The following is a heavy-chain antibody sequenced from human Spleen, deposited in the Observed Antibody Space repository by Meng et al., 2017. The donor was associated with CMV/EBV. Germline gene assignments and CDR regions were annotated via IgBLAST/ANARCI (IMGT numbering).Heavy chain of an antibody. D-gene: IGHD6-6*01. Sequence: GESLKISCAASGFPFSVYWMHWVRQAPGKGLVWVSRINRDGSITDYADSVKGRFTISRDNAKNTVYLQMNSLRVEDSAVYYCARTARLFPSEYWGQGRLVTVSS. CDR2: INRDGSIT. CDR1: GFPFSVYW. CDR3: ARTARLFPSEY. J-gene: IGHJ4*02. V-gene: IGHV3-74*01.